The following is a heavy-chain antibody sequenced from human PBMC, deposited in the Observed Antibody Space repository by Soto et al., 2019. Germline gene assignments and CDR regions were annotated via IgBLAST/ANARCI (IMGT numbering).Heavy chain of an antibody. V-gene: IGHV4-4*07. CDR3: ARGPRIAAAGTWYFDY. CDR2: IYTSGST. Sequence: TSETLSLTCTVSGGSISSYYWSWIRQPAGKGLEWIGRIYTSGSTNYNPSLKSRVTMSVDTSKNQFSLKLSSVTAADTAVYYCARGPRIAAAGTWYFDYWGQGTLVTVSS. CDR1: GGSISSYY. D-gene: IGHD6-13*01. J-gene: IGHJ4*02.